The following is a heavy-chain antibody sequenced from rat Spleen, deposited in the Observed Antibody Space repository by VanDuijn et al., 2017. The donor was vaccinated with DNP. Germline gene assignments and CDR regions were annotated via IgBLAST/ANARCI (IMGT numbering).Heavy chain of an antibody. Sequence: EVQLVESGGGLVQPKGSLKLSCTTSGFDFNTYAMSWVRQAPGKGLEWIGEINEDSGTINYTPSLKDKFTISRDNAQNTLYLQMSKLGSEDSAIYYCSREGLRASDYWGQGVLVTVSS. CDR2: INEDSGTI. CDR3: SREGLRASDY. V-gene: IGHV4-2*01. J-gene: IGHJ2*01. D-gene: IGHD4-1*01. CDR1: GFDFNTYA.